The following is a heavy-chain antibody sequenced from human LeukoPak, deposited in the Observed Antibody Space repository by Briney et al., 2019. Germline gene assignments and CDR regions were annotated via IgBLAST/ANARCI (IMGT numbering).Heavy chain of an antibody. J-gene: IGHJ6*03. D-gene: IGHD1-7*01. CDR2: IIPIFGTA. V-gene: IGHV1-69*05. CDR3: ARGGETGTTLAYYYYMDV. CDR1: GGTFSSYA. Sequence: GASVKVSCKASGGTFSSYAISWVRQAPGQGLEWMGGIIPIFGTANYAQKFQGRVTITTDESTSTAYMELSSLRSEDTAVYYCARGGETGTTLAYYYYMDVRGKGTTVTVSS.